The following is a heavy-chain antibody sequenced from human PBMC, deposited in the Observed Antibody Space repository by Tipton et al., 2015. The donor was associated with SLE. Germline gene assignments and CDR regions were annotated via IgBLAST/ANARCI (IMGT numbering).Heavy chain of an antibody. D-gene: IGHD3-10*01. CDR3: ARRVGDKSSWFWFDS. J-gene: IGHJ5*01. CDR1: GGSLTSSRYY. V-gene: IGHV4-61*02. CDR2: VSFIGKT. Sequence: TLSLTCSVSGGSLTSSRYYYWAWIRQPAGKGPEWIGRVSFIGKTNYNPSLEGRVTISLDTSKNQVSLDLTSATPADTAVYYCARRVGDKSSWFWFDSWGQGILVTVSS.